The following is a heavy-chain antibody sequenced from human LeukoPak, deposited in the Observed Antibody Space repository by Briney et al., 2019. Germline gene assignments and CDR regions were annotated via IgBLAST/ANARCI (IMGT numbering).Heavy chain of an antibody. V-gene: IGHV3-73*01. CDR3: TTHDAVDI. J-gene: IGHJ3*02. CDR1: GFTFSGSS. Sequence: PGGSLRLSCAASGFTFSGSSIHWVRQASGKGLEWVGRIRNKANSYATTYAESVKGRFTFSRDDSKSTAYLQMDYLKTEDTAVYLCTTHDAVDIWGQGTMVTVSS. CDR2: IRNKANSYAT.